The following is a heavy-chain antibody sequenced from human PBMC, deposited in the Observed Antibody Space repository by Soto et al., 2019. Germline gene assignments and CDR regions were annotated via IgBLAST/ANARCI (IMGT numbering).Heavy chain of an antibody. CDR2: TYFRSRWCN. Sequence: PSQTLSLTCAISGDSVSSSSGAWNWIRQSPSRGLEWLGRTYFRSRWCNDYAVSVKSRIIINPDTSKNQFSLQLDSVTPEDTAADYWGYCGSGRCSWGQEPQFTVPS. CDR3: GYCGSGRCS. D-gene: IGHD2-15*01. J-gene: IGHJ4*02. V-gene: IGHV6-1*01. CDR1: GDSVSSSSGA.